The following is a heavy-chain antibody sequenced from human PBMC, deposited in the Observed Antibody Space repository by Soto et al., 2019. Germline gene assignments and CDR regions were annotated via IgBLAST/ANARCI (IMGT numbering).Heavy chain of an antibody. D-gene: IGHD4-17*01. V-gene: IGHV1-58*02. J-gene: IGHJ3*02. Sequence: SVKVSCKASGFTFTSSAMQWVRQARGQRLEWIGWIVVGSGNTNYAQKFQERVTITRDMSTSTAYMELSSLRSEDTAVYYCAAAQQSYLFTTVNDAFDTWGQGTMVTVSS. CDR3: AAAQQSYLFTTVNDAFDT. CDR1: GFTFTSSA. CDR2: IVVGSGNT.